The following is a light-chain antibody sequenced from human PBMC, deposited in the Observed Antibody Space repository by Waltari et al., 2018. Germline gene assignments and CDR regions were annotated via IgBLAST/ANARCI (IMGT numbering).Light chain of an antibody. CDR3: QHYVRLPVT. CDR2: GAS. J-gene: IGKJ1*01. V-gene: IGKV3-20*01. CDR1: QSVSRA. Sequence: EIVLTQSPGTLSLSPGERVTLSCRASQSVSRALAWYQQKPGQAPRLLMHGASSRATGIPDRFSGSGSRTDFSLTISRLEPEDFAVYYCQHYVRLPVTFGQGTKVEIK.